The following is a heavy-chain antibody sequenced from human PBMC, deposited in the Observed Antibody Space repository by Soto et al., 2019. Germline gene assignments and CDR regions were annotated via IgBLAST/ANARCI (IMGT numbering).Heavy chain of an antibody. J-gene: IGHJ5*02. CDR3: VRNDWYRFAP. CDR1: GGSITSNW. D-gene: IGHD3-9*01. Sequence: QVQLQESGPGLVNPSGTLSLTCAVSGGSITSNWWSWVRQPPGKGLEWIGEIHHSGSLNYNPSLRIRVTLSIDKSNTQLSLKRTSVTAAGTAVHYCVRNDWYRFAPWGQGTLVTVPS. CDR2: IHHSGSL. V-gene: IGHV4-4*02.